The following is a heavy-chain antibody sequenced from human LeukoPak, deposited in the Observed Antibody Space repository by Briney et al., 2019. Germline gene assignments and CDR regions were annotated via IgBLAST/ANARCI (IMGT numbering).Heavy chain of an antibody. D-gene: IGHD2-2*01. V-gene: IGHV3-23*01. CDR2: VSPSGGRT. CDR1: GFTFSSYA. J-gene: IGHJ4*02. Sequence: GGSLRLSCGASGFTFSSYAMGWVRQTPGRGLEWVAGVSPSGGRTIYADSVEGRFTISRDNSNDTVYLQLSSLRAEDSALYYCAKVRGVYCSSPACYYYDAWGQGTPVTVSA. CDR3: AKVRGVYCSSPACYYYDA.